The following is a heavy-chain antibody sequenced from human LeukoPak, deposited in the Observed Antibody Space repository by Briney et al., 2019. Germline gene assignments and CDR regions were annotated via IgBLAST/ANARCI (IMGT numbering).Heavy chain of an antibody. V-gene: IGHV3-21*01. Sequence: GESLRLSCAASGFTFSSYSINWVGQAAGKGLEGVSSISSSSSDIYYADSVKGRFTISRDNAKNSLYLQMNSLRAEDTAVYYCARDGGSCSGGSCYHDSHLDYWGQGTLVTVSS. CDR2: ISSSSSDI. CDR1: GFTFSSYS. D-gene: IGHD2-15*01. J-gene: IGHJ4*02. CDR3: ARDGGSCSGGSCYHDSHLDY.